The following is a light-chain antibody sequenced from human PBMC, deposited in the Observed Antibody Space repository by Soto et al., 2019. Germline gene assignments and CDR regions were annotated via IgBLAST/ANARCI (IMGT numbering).Light chain of an antibody. CDR3: HQYASSPQT. V-gene: IGKV3-20*01. CDR2: GPS. J-gene: IGKJ1*01. Sequence: EIVLTQSPGTLSLSPGERATLSCRASQSVAKNYLAWYQQEPGQAPRLLIYGPSSRATGIPDRFSGSGSGTDFTFTISRLEPEDFAVYYCHQYASSPQTFGQGTKVEIK. CDR1: QSVAKNY.